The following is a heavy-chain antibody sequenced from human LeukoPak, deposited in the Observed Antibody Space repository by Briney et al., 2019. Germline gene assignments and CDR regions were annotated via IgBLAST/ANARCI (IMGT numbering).Heavy chain of an antibody. V-gene: IGHV3-30-3*01. J-gene: IGHJ4*02. Sequence: GGSLRLSCAASGFTFSSYAMHWVRQAPGKGLEWVAVISYDGSNKYYADSVKGRFTISRDNSKNTLYLQMNSLRAEDTAVYYCARDLVNPLPVYWGQGTLVTVSS. CDR2: ISYDGSNK. CDR1: GFTFSSYA. CDR3: ARDLVNPLPVY. D-gene: IGHD4-23*01.